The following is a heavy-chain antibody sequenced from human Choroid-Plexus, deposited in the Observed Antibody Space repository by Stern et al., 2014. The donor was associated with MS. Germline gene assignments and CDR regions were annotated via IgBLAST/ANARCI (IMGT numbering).Heavy chain of an antibody. CDR3: ARGPPDYYDSSGYYTY. CDR2: IYYSGST. CDR1: GGSISSGGYY. D-gene: IGHD3-22*01. V-gene: IGHV4-31*03. Sequence: MQLVESGPGLVKPSQTLSLTCTVSGGSISSGGYYWSWIRQHPGKGLEWIGYIYYSGSTYYNPSLKSRVSISVDTSKNQFSLKLSSVTAADTAVYYCARGPPDYYDSSGYYTYWGQGTLVTVPS. J-gene: IGHJ4*02.